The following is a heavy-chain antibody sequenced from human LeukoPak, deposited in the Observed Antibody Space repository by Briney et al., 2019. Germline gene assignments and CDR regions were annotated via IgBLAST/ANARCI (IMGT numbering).Heavy chain of an antibody. V-gene: IGHV4-59*08. J-gene: IGHJ5*02. D-gene: IGHD3-10*01. CDR1: GGCISSYY. CDR2: IYYSGST. CDR3: ARNGEGLLWFGETNWFDP. Sequence: PSETLSLTCTVSGGCISSYYWSWIRQPPGKGLEWIGYIYYSGSTNYNPSLKSRVTISVDTSKNQFSLKLSSVTAADTAVYYCARNGEGLLWFGETNWFDPWGQGTLVTVSS.